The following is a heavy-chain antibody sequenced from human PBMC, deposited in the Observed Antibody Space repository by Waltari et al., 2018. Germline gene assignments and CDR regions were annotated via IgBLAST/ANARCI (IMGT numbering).Heavy chain of an antibody. V-gene: IGHV4-38-2*01. CDR3: AREVVVAATPPDFDY. J-gene: IGHJ4*02. CDR1: GYSISSGYY. CDR2: IYHSGST. Sequence: QVQLQESGPGLVKPSETLSLTCAVSGYSISSGYYWGWIRQPPGKGLEWIGSIYHSGSTYYNPSLKSRVTISVDTSKNQFSLKLSSVTAADTAVYYCAREVVVAATPPDFDYWGQGTLVTVSS. D-gene: IGHD2-15*01.